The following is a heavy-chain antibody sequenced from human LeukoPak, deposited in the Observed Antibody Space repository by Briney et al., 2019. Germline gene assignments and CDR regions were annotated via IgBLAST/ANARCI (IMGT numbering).Heavy chain of an antibody. CDR1: GFTFSSYS. CDR3: ARRTNYLAFDY. Sequence: GGSLRLSCAASGFTFSSYSMNWVRQAPGKGLEWITYISSSSSPIYYADSVKGRFTISRDNAKNSLYLQMNSLRAEDTAVYSCARRTNYLAFDYWGQGTLVTVSS. D-gene: IGHD4/OR15-4a*01. J-gene: IGHJ4*02. V-gene: IGHV3-48*04. CDR2: ISSSSSPI.